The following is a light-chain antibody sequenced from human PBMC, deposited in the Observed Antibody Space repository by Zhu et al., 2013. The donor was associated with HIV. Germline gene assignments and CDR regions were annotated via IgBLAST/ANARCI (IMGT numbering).Light chain of an antibody. Sequence: QSVLTQPPSVSAAPGQKVTISCSGSSSSIGGNYVAWYQQFPGTAPKLLIYDNDKRPSGIPDRFSGSKSGTSATLGITGLQTRDEADYYCGTWDSSLSVWVFGGGTKLTVL. CDR3: GTWDSSLSVWV. CDR2: DND. V-gene: IGLV1-51*01. CDR1: SSSIGGNY. J-gene: IGLJ3*02.